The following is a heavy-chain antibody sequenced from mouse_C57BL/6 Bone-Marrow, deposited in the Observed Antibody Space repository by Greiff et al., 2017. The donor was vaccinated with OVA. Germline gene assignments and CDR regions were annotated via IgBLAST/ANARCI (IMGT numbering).Heavy chain of an antibody. CDR2: IFPGSGST. CDR3: AREPLWFSWYFDV. J-gene: IGHJ1*03. CDR1: GYTFTDYY. Sequence: QVQLQQSGPELVKPGASVKISCKASGYTFTDYYINWVKQRPGQGLEWIGWIFPGSGSTYYNEKFKGKATLTVDKSSSTAYMLLSILTSEDSAVYFCAREPLWFSWYFDVWGTGTTVTVSS. D-gene: IGHD2-2*01. V-gene: IGHV1-75*01.